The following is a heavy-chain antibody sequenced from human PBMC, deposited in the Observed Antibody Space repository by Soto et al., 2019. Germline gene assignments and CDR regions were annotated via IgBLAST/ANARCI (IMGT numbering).Heavy chain of an antibody. CDR3: ARDNLQSNYYYYGMDV. J-gene: IGHJ6*02. CDR1: GGSISSGGYY. CDR2: IYYSGST. V-gene: IGHV4-31*03. D-gene: IGHD4-4*01. Sequence: SETLSLTCTVSGGSISSGGYYWSWIRQHPGKGLEWIGYIYYSGSTYYNPSLKSRVTKSVDTSKNQFSLKLSSVTAADTAVYYCARDNLQSNYYYYGMDVWGQGTTVTSP.